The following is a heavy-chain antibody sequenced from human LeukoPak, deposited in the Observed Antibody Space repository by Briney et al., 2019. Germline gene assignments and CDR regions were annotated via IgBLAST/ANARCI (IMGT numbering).Heavy chain of an antibody. Sequence: GESLKISCKGSGYSFTNYWIGWVRQMPGKGLEWMGIIYPADSDTRYSPSFQGQVTISADKSISTAYLQWSSLKASDTAMYYCARQMGVRGAAYYYYMDVWGKGTTVTVSS. V-gene: IGHV5-51*01. J-gene: IGHJ6*03. D-gene: IGHD3-10*01. CDR3: ARQMGVRGAAYYYYMDV. CDR2: IYPADSDT. CDR1: GYSFTNYW.